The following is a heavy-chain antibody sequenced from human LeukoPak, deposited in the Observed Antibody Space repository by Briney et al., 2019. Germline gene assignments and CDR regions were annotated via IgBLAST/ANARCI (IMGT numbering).Heavy chain of an antibody. CDR3: ARVARWFGDPVGAFDI. D-gene: IGHD3-10*01. CDR2: TRNKANSYTT. V-gene: IGHV3-72*01. Sequence: GGSLRLSCAASGFTFSSYEMNWVRQAPGKGLEWVGRTRNKANSYTTEYAASVKGRFTISRDDSKNSLYLQMNSLKTEDTAVYYCARVARWFGDPVGAFDIWGQGTMVTVSS. J-gene: IGHJ3*02. CDR1: GFTFSSYE.